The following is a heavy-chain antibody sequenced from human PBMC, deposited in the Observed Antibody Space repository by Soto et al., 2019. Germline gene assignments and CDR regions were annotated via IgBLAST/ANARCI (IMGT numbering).Heavy chain of an antibody. CDR2: IYHSGRT. D-gene: IGHD5-12*01. CDR1: GGSISSYY. J-gene: IGHJ4*02. Sequence: SETLSLTCTVFGGSISSYYWSWIRQPPGKGLEWIGYIYHSGRTYYNPSLKSRVTISVDRSKNQFSLKLSSVTAADTAVYYCERRNKLATPLSPFDYWGQGTLVTVSS. CDR3: ERRNKLATPLSPFDY. V-gene: IGHV4-59*04.